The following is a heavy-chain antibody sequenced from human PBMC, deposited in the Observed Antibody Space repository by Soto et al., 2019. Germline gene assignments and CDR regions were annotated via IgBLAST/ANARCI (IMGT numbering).Heavy chain of an antibody. J-gene: IGHJ3*02. V-gene: IGHV3-23*01. CDR3: AKIPHSSSWYLDAFDI. CDR1: GFTFSSYA. D-gene: IGHD6-13*01. CDR2: ISGSGGST. Sequence: EVQLLESGGGLVQPGGSLRLSCAASGFTFSSYAMSWVRQAPGKGLEWVSAISGSGGSTCYADSVKGRFTISRDNSKNTLYLQMNSLRAEDTAVYYCAKIPHSSSWYLDAFDIWGQGTMVTVSS.